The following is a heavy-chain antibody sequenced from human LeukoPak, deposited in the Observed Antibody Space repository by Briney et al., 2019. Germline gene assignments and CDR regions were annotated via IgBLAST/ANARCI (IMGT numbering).Heavy chain of an antibody. CDR3: SRTMVPVVITFDV. Sequence: PGGSLRLSCVASGFSFSTNSMSWLRQAPGRELQWVAYISGDSSTILYADSVKGRFAISRDNARNSLFLEMTSLRDDDTARYHCSRTMVPVVITFDVWGRGTWVTVSS. CDR1: GFSFSTNS. D-gene: IGHD3-10*01. V-gene: IGHV3-48*02. J-gene: IGHJ3*01. CDR2: ISGDSSTI.